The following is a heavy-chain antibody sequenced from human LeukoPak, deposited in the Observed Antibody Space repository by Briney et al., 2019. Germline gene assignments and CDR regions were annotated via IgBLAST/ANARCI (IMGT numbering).Heavy chain of an antibody. V-gene: IGHV1-69*04. Sequence: ASVKVSCKASGGTFSSYAISWVRQAPGQGLEWMGRIIPILGIANYAQKFQGRVTMTRDTSTSTVYMELSSLRSEDTAVYYCARPMGGDRSDAFDIWGQGTMVTVSS. CDR1: GGTFSSYA. CDR3: ARPMGGDRSDAFDI. CDR2: IIPILGIA. J-gene: IGHJ3*02. D-gene: IGHD2-21*02.